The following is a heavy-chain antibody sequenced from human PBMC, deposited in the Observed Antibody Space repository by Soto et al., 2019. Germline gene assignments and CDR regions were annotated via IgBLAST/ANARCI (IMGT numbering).Heavy chain of an antibody. V-gene: IGHV3-53*01. Sequence: EVQVVESGGGLIQPGGSLRLSCVVSGFTVSSTNYMNWVRQAPGKGLEWVSVIYSGGTTFYADSVKGRFTISRDNSKNTLYLQMSSLRAEDTAVYYCHGYGYWGQGTLVTVSS. CDR2: IYSGGTT. CDR1: GFTVSSTNY. D-gene: IGHD5-12*01. J-gene: IGHJ4*02. CDR3: HGYGY.